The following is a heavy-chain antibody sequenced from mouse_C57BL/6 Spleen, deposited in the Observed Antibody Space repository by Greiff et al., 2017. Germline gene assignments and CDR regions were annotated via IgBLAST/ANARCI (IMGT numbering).Heavy chain of an antibody. CDR2: ICPGDGDT. Sequence: VQLKQSGPELVKPGASVRISCKASGYAFSSSWVNWVKQRPGKGLEWIGLICPGDGDTNYNGKLKVKATLTADKSSSTACMQLSNLTSEDSSVYFCAKHYSNLCFDYWGQGTTLTVSS. D-gene: IGHD2-5*01. CDR3: AKHYSNLCFDY. V-gene: IGHV1-82*01. J-gene: IGHJ2*01. CDR1: GYAFSSSW.